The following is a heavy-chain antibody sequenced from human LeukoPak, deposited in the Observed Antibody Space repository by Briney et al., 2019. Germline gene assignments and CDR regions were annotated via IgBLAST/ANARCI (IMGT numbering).Heavy chain of an antibody. J-gene: IGHJ4*02. D-gene: IGHD3-3*01. V-gene: IGHV3-7*01. Sequence: PGGSLRLSCAASGFIFTNYFMSWVRQAPRKGLEWVASIKHDGSEKYYVDSVRGRFTISRDNTMNSLYLQMSSLRAEDTAVYYCATDRGWRTSGYYLYYFEYWGQGTLVTYSS. CDR3: ATDRGWRTSGYYLYYFEY. CDR2: IKHDGSEK. CDR1: GFIFTNYF.